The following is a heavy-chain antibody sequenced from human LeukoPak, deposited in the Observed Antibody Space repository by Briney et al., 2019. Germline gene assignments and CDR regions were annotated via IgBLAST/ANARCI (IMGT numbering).Heavy chain of an antibody. Sequence: SVTVSCKASGGTFSSYAISWVRQVPGQGLEWMGRIIPILSIPNYAQKFQGRVTITADKSTSTAYMELSSLRSEDAAVYYCARVSKSYGPGAFDIWGQGTMVTVSS. CDR1: GGTFSSYA. CDR3: ARVSKSYGPGAFDI. D-gene: IGHD5-18*01. CDR2: IIPILSIP. V-gene: IGHV1-69*04. J-gene: IGHJ3*02.